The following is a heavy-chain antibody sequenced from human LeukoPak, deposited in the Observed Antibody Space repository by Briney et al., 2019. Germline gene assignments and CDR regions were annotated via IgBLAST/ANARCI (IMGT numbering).Heavy chain of an antibody. V-gene: IGHV4-59*06. J-gene: IGHJ4*02. CDR1: GGSISSYY. CDR2: IYYSGST. D-gene: IGHD6-13*01. Sequence: PSETLSLTCTVSGGSISSYYWSWIRQPPGKGLEWIGYIYYSGSTYYNPSLKSRVTISVDTSKNQFSLKLSSVTAADTAVYYCASYDSYSSSWHYFDYWGQGTLVTVSS. CDR3: ASYDSYSSSWHYFDY.